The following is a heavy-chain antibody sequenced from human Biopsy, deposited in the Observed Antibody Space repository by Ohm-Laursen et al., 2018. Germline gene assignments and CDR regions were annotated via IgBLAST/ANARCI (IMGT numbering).Heavy chain of an antibody. J-gene: IGHJ3*02. V-gene: IGHV4-59*08. CDR1: GGSLSGSS. D-gene: IGHD6-19*01. Sequence: SDTLSLTCTVSGGSLSGSSWSWTRQAPGRGLEWVGYIPYSGSTRNNPSLKSRIPISLDTSNNQISLKVTSVTAADTAVYYCAKHGSGWTGDDALHIWGQGTMVTVSS. CDR2: IPYSGST. CDR3: AKHGSGWTGDDALHI.